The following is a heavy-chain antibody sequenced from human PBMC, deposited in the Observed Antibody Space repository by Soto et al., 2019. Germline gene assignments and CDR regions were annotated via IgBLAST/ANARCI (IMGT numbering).Heavy chain of an antibody. CDR2: VNINTGRT. Sequence: GGSLRLSCAASEFTISNYDVSWVRQAPGKGLEWVAAVNINTGRTYYADSVKGRFTISTDNSKNTLSLLMNSLRAEDTAVYYCAAHYLLYYYYYGMDVWGLGTTVTVSS. CDR1: EFTISNYD. CDR3: AAHYLLYYYYYGMDV. D-gene: IGHD1-26*01. J-gene: IGHJ6*02. V-gene: IGHV3-23*01.